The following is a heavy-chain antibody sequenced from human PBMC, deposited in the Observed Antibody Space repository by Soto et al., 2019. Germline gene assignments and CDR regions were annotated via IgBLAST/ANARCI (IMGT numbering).Heavy chain of an antibody. Sequence: EVQLVESGGGLVQPGRSLRLSCAASGFTFDDYAMYWVRQAPGKGLEWVSGISWNSGVIGYADSVKGRFTISRDNAKNSLYLQMNSLRAEDTAFYYCAKDSVKYDNDGFDIWGQGTIVTVSS. D-gene: IGHD3-16*01. CDR3: AKDSVKYDNDGFDI. CDR2: ISWNSGVI. CDR1: GFTFDDYA. V-gene: IGHV3-9*01. J-gene: IGHJ3*02.